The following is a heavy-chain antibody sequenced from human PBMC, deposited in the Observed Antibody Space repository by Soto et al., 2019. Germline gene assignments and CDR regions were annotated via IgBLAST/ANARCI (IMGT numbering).Heavy chain of an antibody. D-gene: IGHD5-12*01. CDR3: ARIDYLPP. CDR1: GGSLSDAW. Sequence: QVQLQQWGAGLLKPSETLSLTCGVSGGSLSDAWWCWIRQPPGKGLEWIGEISHDGATNYNPSFKSRLTITIATSKKQFSLMLASVSASDTAVYYCARIDYLPPWGQGTLVTVSS. CDR2: ISHDGAT. V-gene: IGHV4-34*01. J-gene: IGHJ5*02.